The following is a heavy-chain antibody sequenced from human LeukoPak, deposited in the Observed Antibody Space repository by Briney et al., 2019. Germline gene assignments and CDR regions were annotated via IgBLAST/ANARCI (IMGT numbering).Heavy chain of an antibody. J-gene: IGHJ4*02. V-gene: IGHV3-7*01. CDR3: ARDRASMITFGGVIVTHLDY. CDR2: IKQDGSEK. CDR1: GFPFSSYW. D-gene: IGHD3-16*02. Sequence: GGSLRLSCAASGFPFSSYWMSWVRQAPGKGLEWVANIKQDGSEKSHVAHVKCRFTISRENAKKSLYLKMNSLRAEDTAVYYCARDRASMITFGGVIVTHLDYWGQGTLVTVSS.